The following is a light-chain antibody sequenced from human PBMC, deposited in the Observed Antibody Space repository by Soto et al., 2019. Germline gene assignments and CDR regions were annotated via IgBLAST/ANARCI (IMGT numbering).Light chain of an antibody. J-gene: IGKJ1*01. V-gene: IGKV3-15*01. CDR2: GAS. CDR3: QQYQDWPPT. CDR1: QSVTDN. Sequence: EIVMTQSPATLSVSAGERATLSCRASQSVTDNLAWYQQKPGQAPRLLIYGASTRYTAIPARFSGGGSETEFTLTISSLQSEDFAVHYCQQYQDWPPTFGQGTKVEIK.